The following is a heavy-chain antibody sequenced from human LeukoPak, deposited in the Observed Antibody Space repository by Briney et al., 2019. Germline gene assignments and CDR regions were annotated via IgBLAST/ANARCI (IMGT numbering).Heavy chain of an antibody. Sequence: GGSLRLSCATSEFTLSNYWMSYVRLAPGKGVEWLANIKQDGSGTYYVDSVTGRFTISRDNAKNSLYLQMNSLRAEDTAVYYCAGCSTVTTYYYSYYMDIWGKGTTVTVSS. J-gene: IGHJ6*03. CDR3: AGCSTVTTYYYSYYMDI. V-gene: IGHV3-7*01. D-gene: IGHD4-17*01. CDR1: EFTLSNYW. CDR2: IKQDGSGT.